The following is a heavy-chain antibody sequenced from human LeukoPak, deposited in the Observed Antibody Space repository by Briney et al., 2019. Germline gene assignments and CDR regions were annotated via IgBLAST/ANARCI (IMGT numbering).Heavy chain of an antibody. D-gene: IGHD2-8*01. CDR1: GYRFTGFY. CDR3: AREADFNGSGRGDS. J-gene: IGHJ4*02. CDR2: INPNTGGT. Sequence: ASVKVSCKTSGYRFTGFYIHWVRQAPGHGLEWMGWINPNTGGTNSALKFQGRVTLTTDTSISAAYMYLRSLTSDDTAVYYCAREADFNGSGRGDSWGQGTLVIVSS. V-gene: IGHV1-2*02.